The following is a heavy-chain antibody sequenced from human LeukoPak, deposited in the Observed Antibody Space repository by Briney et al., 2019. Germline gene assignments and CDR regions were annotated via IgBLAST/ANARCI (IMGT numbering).Heavy chain of an antibody. V-gene: IGHV3-53*01. J-gene: IGHJ4*02. D-gene: IGHD3-10*01. CDR3: AKCTWEGSGSYYKAQNSKYYFDY. CDR2: IYSGGST. CDR1: GFTVSSNY. Sequence: GGSLRLSCAASGFTVSSNYISWVRQAPGKGLEWVSVIYSGGSTYYADSVKGRFTISRDNSKNTLYLQMNSLRAEDTAVYYCAKCTWEGSGSYYKAQNSKYYFDYWGQGTLVTVSS.